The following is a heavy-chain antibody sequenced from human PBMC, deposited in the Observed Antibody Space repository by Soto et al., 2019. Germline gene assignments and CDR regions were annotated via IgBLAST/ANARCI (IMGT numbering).Heavy chain of an antibody. Sequence: QVQLVQSGAEVKKPGSSVKVSCKASGGTFSSYAISWVRQAPGQGLEWMGGIIPIFGTANYAQKFQGRVTITADESTSGAYMELSSLRSEDTAVYYCARARGRGVTPTGYYYGMDVWGQGTTVTVSS. J-gene: IGHJ6*02. V-gene: IGHV1-69*01. CDR1: GGTFSSYA. CDR3: ARARGRGVTPTGYYYGMDV. D-gene: IGHD3-10*01. CDR2: IIPIFGTA.